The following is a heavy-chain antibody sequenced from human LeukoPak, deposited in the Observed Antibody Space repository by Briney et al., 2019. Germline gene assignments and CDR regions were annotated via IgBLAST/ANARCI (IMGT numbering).Heavy chain of an antibody. CDR1: GGSISSGGYY. D-gene: IGHD6-13*01. Sequence: SQTLSLTCTVSGGSISSGGYYWSWIRQPPGKGLEWIGYIYYSGSTNYNPSLKSRVTISVDTSKNQFSLKLSSVTAADTAVYYCARGRTAAAPNYWGQGTLVTVSS. CDR3: ARGRTAAAPNY. CDR2: IYYSGST. J-gene: IGHJ4*02. V-gene: IGHV4-61*08.